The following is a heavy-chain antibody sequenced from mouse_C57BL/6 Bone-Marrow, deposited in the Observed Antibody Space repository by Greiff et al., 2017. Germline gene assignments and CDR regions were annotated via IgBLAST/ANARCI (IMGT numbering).Heavy chain of an antibody. CDR1: GFTFSSYG. D-gene: IGHD1-1*01. V-gene: IGHV5-6*01. Sequence: EVMLVESGGDLVKPGGSLKLSCAASGFTFSSYGMSWVRQTPDQRLEWVATISSGGSYTYYPDSVKGRFTISRDNAKNTLYLQMSSLKSEDTAMYYCARHSSYPYYFDYWGQGTTLTVSS. J-gene: IGHJ2*01. CDR2: ISSGGSYT. CDR3: ARHSSYPYYFDY.